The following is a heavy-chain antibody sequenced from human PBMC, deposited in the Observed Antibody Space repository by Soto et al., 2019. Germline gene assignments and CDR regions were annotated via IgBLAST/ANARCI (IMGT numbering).Heavy chain of an antibody. Sequence: EVQLVESGGGLVQPGGSLRLSCAASGFTFSSYSMNWVRQAPGKGLEWVSYISSSSSTIYYADSVKGRFTISRDNAKNSLYLQMNSLRDEDTAVYYCARDREMAKITSPGFDYWGQGTLVTVSS. J-gene: IGHJ4*02. CDR2: ISSSSSTI. V-gene: IGHV3-48*02. CDR3: ARDREMAKITSPGFDY. CDR1: GFTFSSYS. D-gene: IGHD5-12*01.